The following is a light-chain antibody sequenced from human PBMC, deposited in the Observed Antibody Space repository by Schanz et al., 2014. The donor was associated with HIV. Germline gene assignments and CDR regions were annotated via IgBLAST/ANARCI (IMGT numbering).Light chain of an antibody. V-gene: IGKV1-33*01. CDR2: DAA. CDR1: QSIGNS. Sequence: DIQMTQSPSTLSASVGDRVIITCRASQSIGNSLAWYQQKPGKAPKLLIYDAANLDTGVPSRFSGSGSGTDFTLTIRSLQPEDFATYYCQHYDNLPPFTFGPGTKVDIK. J-gene: IGKJ3*01. CDR3: QHYDNLPPFT.